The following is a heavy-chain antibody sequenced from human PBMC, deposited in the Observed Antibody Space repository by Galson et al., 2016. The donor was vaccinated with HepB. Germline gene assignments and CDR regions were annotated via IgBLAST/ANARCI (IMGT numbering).Heavy chain of an antibody. Sequence: SLRLSCAASGFTFSSYDMSWVRQAPGKGLEWVSGISDSGGSTYYADSVKGRFTISRDNSKNTPYLQMNSLRAEDTAVYYCAKEKGEWRTKRFDPWGQGTLVTVSS. V-gene: IGHV3-23*01. D-gene: IGHD1-7*01. CDR1: GFTFSSYD. CDR3: AKEKGEWRTKRFDP. CDR2: ISDSGGST. J-gene: IGHJ5*02.